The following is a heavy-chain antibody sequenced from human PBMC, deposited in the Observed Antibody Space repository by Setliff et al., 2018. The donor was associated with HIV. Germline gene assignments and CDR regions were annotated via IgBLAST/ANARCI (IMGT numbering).Heavy chain of an antibody. V-gene: IGHV4-4*07. CDR2: IYPSGST. CDR1: GGSISGYY. Sequence: SETLSPTCTVSGGSISGYYWSWIRQPAGKGLEWIGRIYPSGSTSYNPSLQSRVVMSVDTSKNQFSLRLISVTAADTAVYFCARVSKGDYGGNFDSWGQGTLVTVSS. D-gene: IGHD4-17*01. J-gene: IGHJ4*02. CDR3: ARVSKGDYGGNFDS.